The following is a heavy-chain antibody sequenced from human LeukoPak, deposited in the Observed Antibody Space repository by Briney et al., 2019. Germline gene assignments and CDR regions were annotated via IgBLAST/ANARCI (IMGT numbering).Heavy chain of an antibody. CDR2: ISYDGSNK. Sequence: SCKASGYTFTSYAMHWVRQAPGKGLEWVAVISYDGSNKYYADSVKGRFTISRDNSKNTLYLQMNSLRAEDTAVYYCAKAPGAYCSSTSCHYFDYWGQGTLVTVSS. V-gene: IGHV3-30-3*02. CDR1: GYTFTSYA. CDR3: AKAPGAYCSSTSCHYFDY. J-gene: IGHJ4*02. D-gene: IGHD2-2*01.